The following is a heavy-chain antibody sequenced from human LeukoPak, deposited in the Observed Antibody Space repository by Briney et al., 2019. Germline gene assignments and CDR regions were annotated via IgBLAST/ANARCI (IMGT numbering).Heavy chain of an antibody. CDR3: VRDSTGLFDI. Sequence: ASVKVSCKASGYTFTSYGISWVRQAPGQGLEWMGWISAYNGNTNYAQKFQGRVTITADESTSTAYMELSSLRSEDTAVYYCVRDSTGLFDIWGQGTVVTVSS. CDR2: ISAYNGNT. CDR1: GYTFTSYG. J-gene: IGHJ3*02. V-gene: IGHV1-18*01.